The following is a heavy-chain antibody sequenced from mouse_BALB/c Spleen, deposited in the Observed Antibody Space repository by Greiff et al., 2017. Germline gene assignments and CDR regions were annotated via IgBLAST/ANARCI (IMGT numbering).Heavy chain of an antibody. J-gene: IGHJ3*01. D-gene: IGHD4-1*01. CDR3: ARDRGTGRFAY. CDR2: IWAGGST. Sequence: VQLKESGPGLVAPSQSLSITCTVSGFSLTSYGVHWVRQPPGKGLEWLGVIWAGGSTNYNSALMSRLSISKDNSKSQVFLKMNSLQTDDTAMYYCARDRGTGRFAYWGQGTLVTVSA. CDR1: GFSLTSYG. V-gene: IGHV2-9*02.